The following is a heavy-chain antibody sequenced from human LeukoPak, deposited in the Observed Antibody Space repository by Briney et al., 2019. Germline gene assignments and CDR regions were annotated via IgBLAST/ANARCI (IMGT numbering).Heavy chain of an antibody. CDR1: RFIFSTYT. J-gene: IGHJ5*02. V-gene: IGHV3-30-3*01. CDR3: ARGGGHSSSALDWFDP. CDR2: LSYDGTKK. D-gene: IGHD6-6*01. Sequence: GGSLRLSCAASRFIFSTYTMHWVRQAPGKGLQWVAVLSYDGTKKHYADSVKGRFTVSRDNSKNTLYLQMNSLRAEDAAVYYCARGGGHSSSALDWFDPWGQGTLVTVSS.